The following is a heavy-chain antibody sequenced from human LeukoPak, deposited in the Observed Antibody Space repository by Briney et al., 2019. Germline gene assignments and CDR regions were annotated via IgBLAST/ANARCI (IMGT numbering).Heavy chain of an antibody. Sequence: PSEALSLTCTVYGGSFSGYYWSWIRQPPGRGLEWIGEINHSGSINYNPSLKSRVTISVDTSKNQFSLKLSSVTAADTAVYYCARARSGKWGFDYWGQGTLVTVSS. CDR1: GGSFSGYY. J-gene: IGHJ4*02. CDR3: ARARSGKWGFDY. CDR2: INHSGSI. D-gene: IGHD1-26*01. V-gene: IGHV4-34*01.